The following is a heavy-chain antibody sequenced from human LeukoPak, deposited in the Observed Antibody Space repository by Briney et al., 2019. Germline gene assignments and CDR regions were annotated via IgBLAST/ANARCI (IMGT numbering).Heavy chain of an antibody. V-gene: IGHV3-48*03. D-gene: IGHD3-10*01. CDR1: GFTFSSYE. CDR2: ISSSGSTI. J-gene: IGHJ5*02. Sequence: GGSLRLSCAASGFTFSSYEMNWVRQAPGKGLEWVSYISSSGSTIYYADSVKGRFTISRDNAKNSLYLQMNSLRAEDTAVYYCAKAKKYYGSGSYGFDPWGQGTLVTVSS. CDR3: AKAKKYYGSGSYGFDP.